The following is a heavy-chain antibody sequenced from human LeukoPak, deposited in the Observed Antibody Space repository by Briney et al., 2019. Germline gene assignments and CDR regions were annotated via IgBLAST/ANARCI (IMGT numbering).Heavy chain of an antibody. J-gene: IGHJ4*02. Sequence: GGSLRLSCAVSGFTSSDYYMSWIRQAPGEGLEWVSYISSSGITIYYADSVKGRFTVSRGNAKDSLYLQMNSLRAEDTAVYYCTTLRTSGWYQDSWGQGTLVTVSS. D-gene: IGHD6-19*01. CDR3: TTLRTSGWYQDS. CDR1: GFTSSDYY. CDR2: ISSSGITI. V-gene: IGHV3-11*01.